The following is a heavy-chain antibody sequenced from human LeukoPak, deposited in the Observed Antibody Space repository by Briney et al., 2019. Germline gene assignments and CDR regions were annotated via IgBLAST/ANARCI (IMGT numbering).Heavy chain of an antibody. CDR2: INPNSGGT. CDR1: GYTFTGYY. CDR3: ACVVRGAFDI. J-gene: IGHJ3*02. D-gene: IGHD2-21*01. Sequence: SVKVSCKASGYTFTGYYMHWVRQAPGQGLEWMGWINPNSGGTNYAHKFHGRVTMTRDTSISTAYMELSSLRSEDTAVYYCACVVRGAFDIWGQGTVVTVSS. V-gene: IGHV1-2*07.